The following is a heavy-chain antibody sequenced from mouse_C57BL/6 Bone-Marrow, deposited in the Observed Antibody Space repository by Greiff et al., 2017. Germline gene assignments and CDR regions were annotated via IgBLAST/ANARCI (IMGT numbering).Heavy chain of an antibody. CDR3: AREGLRRGYFDD. V-gene: IGHV3-6*01. CDR1: GYSITSGYY. J-gene: IGHJ2*01. CDR2: ISYDGSN. D-gene: IGHD2-4*01. Sequence: EVKLQESGPGLVKPSQSLSLTCSVTGYSITSGYYWNWIRQFPGNKLEWMGYISYDGSNNYNPSLKNRISITRDTSKNQFFLKLNSVTTEDTATYYCAREGLRRGYFDDWGQGTTLTVSS.